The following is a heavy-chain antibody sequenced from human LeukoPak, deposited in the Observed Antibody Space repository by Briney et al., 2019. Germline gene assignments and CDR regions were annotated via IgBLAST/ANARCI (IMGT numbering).Heavy chain of an antibody. J-gene: IGHJ4*02. CDR2: IIPIFGTA. CDR3: ASSTRGVHEYSYGGYFDY. Sequence: SVKVSCKASGGTFSSYAISWVRQAPGQGLEWMGGIIPIFGTANYAQKFQGRVTITTDESTSTAYMELSSLRSEDTAVYYCASSTRGVHEYSYGGYFDYWGQGTLVTVSS. CDR1: GGTFSSYA. D-gene: IGHD5-18*01. V-gene: IGHV1-69*05.